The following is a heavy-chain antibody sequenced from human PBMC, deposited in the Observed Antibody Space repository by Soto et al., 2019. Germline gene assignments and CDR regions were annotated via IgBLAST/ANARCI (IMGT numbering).Heavy chain of an antibody. CDR1: GFAFNSYG. CDR2: ISGNSGNI. Sequence: GGSLRLSCEASGFAFNSYGINWVRQGPGKGLEWVSFISGNSGNIYYGDSVRGRFTISRDNAKKSVYLQMNSLRVEDTAIYYCARTWIRFGPNDYWGQGAPVTVSS. D-gene: IGHD3-16*01. J-gene: IGHJ4*02. CDR3: ARTWIRFGPNDY. V-gene: IGHV3-21*01.